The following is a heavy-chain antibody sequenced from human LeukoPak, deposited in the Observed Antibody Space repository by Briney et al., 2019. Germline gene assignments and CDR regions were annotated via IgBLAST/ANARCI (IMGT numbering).Heavy chain of an antibody. CDR1: GFTFDDYA. Sequence: GGSLRLSCAASGFTFDDYAMHWVRQAPGKGLEWVSGISWNSGNIDYADSVKGRFTISRDNAKNSLYLQMNSLRAEDTAFYYCAKSTSSWSEFEYWGQGTLVTVSS. CDR2: ISWNSGNI. CDR3: AKSTSSWSEFEY. V-gene: IGHV3-9*01. D-gene: IGHD6-13*01. J-gene: IGHJ4*02.